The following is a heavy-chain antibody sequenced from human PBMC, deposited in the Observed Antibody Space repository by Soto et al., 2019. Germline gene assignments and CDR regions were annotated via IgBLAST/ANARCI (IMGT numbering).Heavy chain of an antibody. V-gene: IGHV3-7*03. CDR2: IKRDRSEK. Sequence: GGSLRLSCEASGFTFSNYGINWVRQAPGKGLEWVANIKRDRSEKYYVDSVKGRFTISRDNAKNSLYLQMNSLRAEDTAVYYCAREHPMLLVYYYGMDVWGQGTTVTVSS. CDR3: AREHPMLLVYYYGMDV. D-gene: IGHD2-15*01. J-gene: IGHJ6*02. CDR1: GFTFSNYG.